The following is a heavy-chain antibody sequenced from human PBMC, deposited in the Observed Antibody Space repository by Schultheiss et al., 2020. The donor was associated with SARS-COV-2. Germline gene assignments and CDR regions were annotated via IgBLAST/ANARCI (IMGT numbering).Heavy chain of an antibody. CDR2: ISSSGSTI. D-gene: IGHD2-21*02. J-gene: IGHJ3*01. Sequence: GGSLRLSCAASGFTFSSYWMSWVRQAPGKGLEWVSYISSSGSTIYYADSVKGRFTISRDNSKNSLYLQMNSLRAEDTAVYYCARSRGGDLHPPFDLWGQGTKVTVSS. V-gene: IGHV3-48*01. CDR3: ARSRGGDLHPPFDL. CDR1: GFTFSSYW.